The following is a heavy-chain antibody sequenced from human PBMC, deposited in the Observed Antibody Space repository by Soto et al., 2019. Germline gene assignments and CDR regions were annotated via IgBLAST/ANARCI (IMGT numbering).Heavy chain of an antibody. CDR3: ERDLSEASYYYDSSGYYLPRFYYYGMDV. CDR2: IGTAGDT. CDR1: GFTFSSYD. V-gene: IGHV3-13*01. J-gene: IGHJ6*02. Sequence: PGGSLRLSCAASGFTFSSYDMHWVRQATGKGLEWVSAIGTAGDTYYPGSVKGRFTISRENAKNSLYLQMNSLRAEDTAVYYCERDLSEASYYYDSSGYYLPRFYYYGMDVWGQGTTVTVS. D-gene: IGHD3-22*01.